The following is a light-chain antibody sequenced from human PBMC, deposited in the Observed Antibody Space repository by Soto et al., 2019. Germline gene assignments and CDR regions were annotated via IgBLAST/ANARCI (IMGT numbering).Light chain of an antibody. CDR2: DAS. CDR1: QSISTW. J-gene: IGKJ2*01. Sequence: DIQMTQSPSTLSASLGDRVTITCRASQSISTWLAWYQQKPGKAPKLLIYDASSLESGVPSRFGGSGSGTEFTLTISSLQQDDFATYYGHQYNSYPYTFGQGTKLEIK. CDR3: HQYNSYPYT. V-gene: IGKV1-5*01.